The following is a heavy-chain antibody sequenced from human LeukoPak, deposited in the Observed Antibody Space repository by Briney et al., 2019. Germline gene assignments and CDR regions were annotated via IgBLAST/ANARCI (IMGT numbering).Heavy chain of an antibody. Sequence: GGSLRLSCAASGFRFRDYHMNWVRQAPGKGLEWVSFITNTTRNTFYADSVKGRFTISRDNAKNSLYLQMTSLRAEDTAIYYCVRATDLWXXGPXVTVSS. CDR2: ITNTTRNT. V-gene: IGHV3-11*06. CDR3: VRATDL. CDR1: GFRFRDYH. J-gene: IGHJ6*01.